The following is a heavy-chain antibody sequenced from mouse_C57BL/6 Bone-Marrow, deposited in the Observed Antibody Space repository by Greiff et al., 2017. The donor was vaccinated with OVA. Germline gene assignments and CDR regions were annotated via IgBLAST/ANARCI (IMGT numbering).Heavy chain of an antibody. CDR2: IYPGSGHT. CDR1: GFTFSVYY. J-gene: IGHJ4*01. V-gene: IGHV1-76*01. Sequence: VQLQPSWAELVRPGASVKLSCKASGFTFSVYYINWVKQRPGQGLEWIARIYPGSGHTYYNERLKGQATLTAEKSSSNAYMQLSSLTSEDSAVYFCARATTVVATYYYAMDYWGQGTSVTVSS. D-gene: IGHD1-1*01. CDR3: ARATTVVATYYYAMDY.